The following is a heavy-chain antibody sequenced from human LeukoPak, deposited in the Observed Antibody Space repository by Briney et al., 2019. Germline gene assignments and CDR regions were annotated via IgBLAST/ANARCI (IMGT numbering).Heavy chain of an antibody. V-gene: IGHV3-30*18. CDR1: GFTFSNYG. J-gene: IGHJ4*02. CDR3: AKDKFWDFWRGHLGPDY. CDR2: ISYDGTNK. D-gene: IGHD3-3*01. Sequence: PGGSLRLSCAASGFTFSNYGMHWVRQAPGKGLEWVAFISYDGTNKYYADSLKGRFTISRDNSKNTLYLQMNSLRTEDTAVYYFAKDKFWDFWRGHLGPDYLGQGNLVTVSS.